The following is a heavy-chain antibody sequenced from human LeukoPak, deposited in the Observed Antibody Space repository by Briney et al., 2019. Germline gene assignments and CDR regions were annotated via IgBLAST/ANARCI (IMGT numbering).Heavy chain of an antibody. V-gene: IGHV1-69*04. CDR1: GGTFSSYA. J-gene: IGHJ4*02. CDR3: AMGIVVVPAAFDY. D-gene: IGHD2-2*03. Sequence: SVKVSCKASGGTFSSYAISWVRQAPGQGLEWMGRIIPILGIANYAQKFQGRVTITADKSTGTAYMELSSLRSEDTAVYYCAMGIVVVPAAFDYWGQGTLVTVSS. CDR2: IIPILGIA.